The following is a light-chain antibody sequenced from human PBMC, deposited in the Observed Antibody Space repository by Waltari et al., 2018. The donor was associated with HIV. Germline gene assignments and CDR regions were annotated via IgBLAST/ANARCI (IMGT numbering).Light chain of an antibody. CDR3: MQGLQTPVT. J-gene: IGKJ3*01. CDR1: QSLLPSDGSND. V-gene: IGKV2-28*01. CDR2: AGA. Sequence: DIVMTQSPLSLPVTPGEPASISCRSSQSLLPSDGSNDLDWYLQKPGQVPQILIYAGAIRATGVPDRFGASGSGTNFTLKISRVEADDVGVYYCMQGLQTPVTFGPGTKVDFK.